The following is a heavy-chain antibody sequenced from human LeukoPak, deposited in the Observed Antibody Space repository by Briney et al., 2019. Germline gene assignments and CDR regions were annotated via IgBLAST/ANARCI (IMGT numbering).Heavy chain of an antibody. CDR2: ISGYNGNT. V-gene: IGHV1-18*01. J-gene: IGHJ4*02. Sequence: GASVKVSCKASGYTFTSYGISWVRQAPGQGLEWMGWISGYNGNTKYGQRLQGRVTMTTDTSTSTAYMELRSLRSDDTAVYYCVRDSSGSWYYFEYWGQGTLVTVSS. D-gene: IGHD6-13*01. CDR1: GYTFTSYG. CDR3: VRDSSGSWYYFEY.